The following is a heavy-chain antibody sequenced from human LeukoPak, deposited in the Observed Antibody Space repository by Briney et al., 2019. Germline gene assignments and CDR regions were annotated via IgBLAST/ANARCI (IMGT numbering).Heavy chain of an antibody. CDR3: ARASLRRRSADV. CDR2: IYYSGST. CDR1: GGSISSGDYY. J-gene: IGHJ6*02. Sequence: SETLSLTCTVSGGSISSGDYYWSWIRQPPGRGLEWIGYIYYSGSTYYNPSLKSRVTISVDTSKNQFSLKLSSVTAADTAVYYCARASLRRRSADVWGQGTTVTVSS. D-gene: IGHD5-12*01. V-gene: IGHV4-30-4*01.